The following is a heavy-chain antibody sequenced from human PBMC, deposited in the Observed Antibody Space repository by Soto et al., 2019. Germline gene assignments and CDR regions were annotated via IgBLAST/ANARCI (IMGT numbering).Heavy chain of an antibody. D-gene: IGHD3-10*01. CDR1: GFSLSTSGVG. CDR3: AHRRSGEGSGSCIIDY. J-gene: IGHJ4*02. CDR2: IYWDDDK. V-gene: IGHV2-5*02. Sequence: QITLKESGPTLVKPTQTLTLTCTFSGFSLSTSGVGVGWIRQPPGKALEWLALIYWDDDKRYSPSLKSRLTITKDTSKNQVVLTMTNMDPVDTATYYCAHRRSGEGSGSCIIDYWGQGTLVTVSS.